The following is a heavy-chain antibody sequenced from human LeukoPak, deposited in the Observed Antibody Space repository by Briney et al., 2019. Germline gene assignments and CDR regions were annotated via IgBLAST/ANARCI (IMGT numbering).Heavy chain of an antibody. D-gene: IGHD6-19*01. CDR2: INAGNGNT. J-gene: IGHJ5*02. V-gene: IGHV1-3*01. Sequence: GASVKVSCKASGYTFTTYAKHWVRQAPGQRLEWMGWINAGNGNTKFSQKFQGRITITRDTSASTAYMELSSLRSEDTAVYYCARESSGWYENWFDPWGQGTLVTVSS. CDR3: ARESSGWYENWFDP. CDR1: GYTFTTYA.